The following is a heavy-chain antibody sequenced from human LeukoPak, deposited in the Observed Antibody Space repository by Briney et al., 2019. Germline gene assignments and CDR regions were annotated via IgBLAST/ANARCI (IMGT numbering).Heavy chain of an antibody. CDR3: ARVAPAATRKSWFDP. D-gene: IGHD2-2*01. V-gene: IGHV3-21*01. J-gene: IGHJ5*02. Sequence: GESLKISCKGSGYSFTSYWIGWVRQAPGKGLEWVSSISSSSSYIYYADSVKGRFTISRDNAKNSLYLQMNSLRAEDTAVYYCARVAPAATRKSWFDPWGQGTLVTVSS. CDR1: GYSFTSYW. CDR2: ISSSSSYI.